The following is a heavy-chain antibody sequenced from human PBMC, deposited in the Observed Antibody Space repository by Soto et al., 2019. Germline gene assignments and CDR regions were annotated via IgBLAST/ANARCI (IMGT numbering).Heavy chain of an antibody. D-gene: IGHD6-13*01. V-gene: IGHV4-31*03. CDR3: ARDKLIAAAGEIFDY. CDR1: GGSISSGGYY. J-gene: IGHJ4*02. Sequence: QVQLQESGPGLVKPSQTLSLTCTVSGGSISSGGYYWSWIRQHPGKGLECIGYIYYSGSTYYNPSLKSRVTISVDTSKNQFSLKLSSVTAADTAVYYCARDKLIAAAGEIFDYWGQGTLVTVSS. CDR2: IYYSGST.